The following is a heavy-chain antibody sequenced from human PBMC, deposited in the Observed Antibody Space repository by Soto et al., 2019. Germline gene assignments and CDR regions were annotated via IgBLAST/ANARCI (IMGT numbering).Heavy chain of an antibody. J-gene: IGHJ6*02. CDR3: ARGGGNGDIEVASNGYYYYGMDV. V-gene: IGHV1-69*01. D-gene: IGHD6-19*01. Sequence: QVQLVQSGAEVKKPGSSVKVSCKASGGTFSSYAISWVRQAPGQGLEWMGGIIPIFGTANYAQKFQGRVTITADESTSTAYMELSSLRSEDTAVYYCARGGGNGDIEVASNGYYYYGMDVWGQGTTVTVSS. CDR1: GGTFSSYA. CDR2: IIPIFGTA.